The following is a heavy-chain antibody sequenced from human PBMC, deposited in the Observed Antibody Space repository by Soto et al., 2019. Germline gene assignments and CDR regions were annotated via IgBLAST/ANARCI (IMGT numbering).Heavy chain of an antibody. V-gene: IGHV1-18*01. J-gene: IGHJ4*02. Sequence: QVQLVQSGAEVKKPGASVKVSCKASGYTFTSYGISWVRQAPGQGLEWMGWISAYNGNTNYAQKRQGRVTSTTDTSTSTAYMELRSLRSDDTAVYYCASDREITMVRGDITHIPFDDYWGQGTLVTVSS. CDR2: ISAYNGNT. CDR1: GYTFTSYG. CDR3: ASDREITMVRGDITHIPFDDY. D-gene: IGHD3-10*01.